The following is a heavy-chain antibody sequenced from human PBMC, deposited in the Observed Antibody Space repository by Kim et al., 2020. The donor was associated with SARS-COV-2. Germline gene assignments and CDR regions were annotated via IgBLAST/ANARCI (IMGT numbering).Heavy chain of an antibody. CDR3: ARERRPYCSSTSCPGGMDV. D-gene: IGHD2-2*01. J-gene: IGHJ6*01. CDR1: GFTFSSYS. V-gene: IGHV3-21*01. CDR2: ISSSSSYI. Sequence: GGSLRLSCAASGFTFSSYSMNWVRQAPGKGLEWVPSISSSSSYIYYADSVKGRFTISRDNAKNSLYLQMNSLRAEDTAVYYCARERRPYCSSTSCPGGMDVWGQGTRVTVSS.